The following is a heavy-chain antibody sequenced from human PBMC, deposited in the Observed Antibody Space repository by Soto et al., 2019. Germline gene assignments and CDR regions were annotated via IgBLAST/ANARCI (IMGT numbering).Heavy chain of an antibody. CDR2: IIGSGDST. CDR1: GFTFSSYA. V-gene: IGHV3-23*01. D-gene: IGHD3-22*01. Sequence: EVQLLESGGGLVQPGGSLRLSCAASGFTFSSYAMSWVRQAPGKRLEWVSGIIGSGDSTYYADSVKGRLTISRDNSKNTLYLQMNSLRAEDTAVYYCAKDRYYDSSGYARDYWGQGTLVTVSS. CDR3: AKDRYYDSSGYARDY. J-gene: IGHJ4*02.